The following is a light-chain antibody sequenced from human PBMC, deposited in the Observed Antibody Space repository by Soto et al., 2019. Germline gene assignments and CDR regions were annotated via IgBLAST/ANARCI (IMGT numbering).Light chain of an antibody. Sequence: QAVVTQEHSLTVSPGGTVTLTCGSSTGVVTSGHYPYWFQQKPGQAPRTLIFDTTNKHSWTPAQFSGSLLGGKAALTLSGTRPEDEADYYCLLVSGSTWVFGGGTKVTV. CDR3: LLVSGSTWV. CDR2: DTT. V-gene: IGLV7-46*01. J-gene: IGLJ3*02. CDR1: TGVVTSGHY.